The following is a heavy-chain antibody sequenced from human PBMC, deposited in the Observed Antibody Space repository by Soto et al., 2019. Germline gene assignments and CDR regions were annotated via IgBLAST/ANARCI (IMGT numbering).Heavy chain of an antibody. J-gene: IGHJ6*02. CDR2: MSFDGSNK. V-gene: IGHV3-30*18. CDR3: AKEFGWELQLTHPYYNSGMDV. D-gene: IGHD1-1*01. Sequence: QVQLVESGGGVVQPGRSLRLSCAASGFTFRSYGMHWVRQAPGKGLEWVALMSFDGSNKYYADSVRGRLTISSDNSKITLYLQMDILRPEDTAVYYCAKEFGWELQLTHPYYNSGMDVWGQGTTVTVSS. CDR1: GFTFRSYG.